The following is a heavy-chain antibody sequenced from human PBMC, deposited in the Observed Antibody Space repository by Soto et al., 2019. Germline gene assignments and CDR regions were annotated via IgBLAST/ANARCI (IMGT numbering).Heavy chain of an antibody. CDR3: DREDDGGDRDYYGLDV. CDR1: GGSISSDHYH. J-gene: IGHJ6*02. D-gene: IGHD4-17*01. Sequence: QVQLQESGPGLVRPSQTLSLTCTVSGGSISSDHYHWTWIRQTPGKGLEWIGYIHYSGSVYYNPSRQSRVTMSVDTSKNLFSLKLSSVTAADTAVYFCDREDDGGDRDYYGLDVWGQGTTVTVSS. CDR2: IHYSGSV. V-gene: IGHV4-30-4*01.